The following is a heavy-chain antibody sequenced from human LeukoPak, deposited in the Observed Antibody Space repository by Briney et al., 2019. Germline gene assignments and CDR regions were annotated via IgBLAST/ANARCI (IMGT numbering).Heavy chain of an antibody. CDR3: ATALGYCSGGSCEIDY. CDR2: ISYDGSNK. V-gene: IGHV3-30*03. D-gene: IGHD2-15*01. J-gene: IGHJ4*02. Sequence: GGSLRLSCAASGFTFSSYGMHWVRQAPGKGLEWVAVISYDGSNKYYADSVKGRFTISRDNSKNTLYLQMNSLRAEDTAVYYCATALGYCSGGSCEIDYWGQGTLVTVSS. CDR1: GFTFSSYG.